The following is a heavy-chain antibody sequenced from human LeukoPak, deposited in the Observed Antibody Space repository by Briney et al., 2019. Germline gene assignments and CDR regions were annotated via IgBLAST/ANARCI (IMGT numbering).Heavy chain of an antibody. Sequence: GGSLRLSCAASGFTFSSYWMHWVRHAPGKGLVWVSRINSDGSSTSYADSVKGRFTISRDNAKNTLYLQMNSLRAEDTAVYYCARGGWGYGDYWYFDLWGRGTLVTVSS. CDR3: ARGGWGYGDYWYFDL. V-gene: IGHV3-74*01. CDR1: GFTFSSYW. J-gene: IGHJ2*01. CDR2: INSDGSST. D-gene: IGHD4-17*01.